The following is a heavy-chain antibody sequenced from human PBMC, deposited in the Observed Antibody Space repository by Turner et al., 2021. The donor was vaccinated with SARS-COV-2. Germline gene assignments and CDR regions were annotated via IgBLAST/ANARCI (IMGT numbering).Heavy chain of an antibody. V-gene: IGHV3-30*18. CDR3: AKQSGSYCSGGSCYGGIFDY. D-gene: IGHD2-15*01. Sequence: QVQLVESGGGVVQPGSSLILSCAASGFTFSSYGMHWVRQAPGKGLEWVAVKSYDGSDKNYADSVKGRFTIARDNSKNTLYLQVNSLRAEDTAVYYCAKQSGSYCSGGSCYGGIFDYWGQGTLVTVSS. CDR2: KSYDGSDK. J-gene: IGHJ4*02. CDR1: GFTFSSYG.